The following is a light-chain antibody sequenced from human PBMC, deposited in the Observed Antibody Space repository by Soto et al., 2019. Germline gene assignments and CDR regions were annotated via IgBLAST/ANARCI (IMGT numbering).Light chain of an antibody. V-gene: IGLV2-14*01. CDR1: SSDVGGYNY. CDR2: DVS. Sequence: QSALTQPASVSGSPGQSITISCTGTSSDVGGYNYVSWYQQHPGKAPKLMTYDVSNRPSGVSNRFSGSKSGNTASLTISGLQGEDEADYYCSSYTSSSTRGVFGTGTKLTVL. CDR3: SSYTSSSTRGV. J-gene: IGLJ1*01.